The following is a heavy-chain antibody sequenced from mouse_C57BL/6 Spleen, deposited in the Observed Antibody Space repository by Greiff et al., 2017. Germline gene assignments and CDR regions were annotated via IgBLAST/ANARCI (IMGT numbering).Heavy chain of an antibody. CDR3: AREEYNFDY. J-gene: IGHJ2*01. CDR1: GYSITSGYY. Sequence: EVQLQESGPGLVKPSQSLSLTCSVTGYSITSGYYWNWIRQFPGNKLEWMGYISYAGSNYYNPSLTNRSSSTRDTSKNQFFMKLNSVTTEDTATYYCAREEYNFDYWGQGTTLTVSS. CDR2: ISYAGSN. D-gene: IGHD5-1*01. V-gene: IGHV3-6*01.